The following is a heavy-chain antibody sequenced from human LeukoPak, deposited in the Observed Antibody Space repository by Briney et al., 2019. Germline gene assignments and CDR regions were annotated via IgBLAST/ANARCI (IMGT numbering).Heavy chain of an antibody. D-gene: IGHD6-6*01. CDR3: AGESYSSSSEYYYYYMDV. V-gene: IGHV3-30*01. CDR1: GFTFSSYA. J-gene: IGHJ6*03. CDR2: ISYDGSNK. Sequence: PGRSLRLSCAASGFTFSSYAMHWVRQAPGKGLEWVAVISYDGSNKYYADSVKGRFTISRDNSKNTLYLQMNSLRAEDTAVYYCAGESYSSSSEYYYYYMDVWGKGTTVTVSS.